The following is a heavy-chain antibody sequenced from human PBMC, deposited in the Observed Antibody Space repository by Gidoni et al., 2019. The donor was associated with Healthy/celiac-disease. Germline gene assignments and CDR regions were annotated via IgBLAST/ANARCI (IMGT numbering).Heavy chain of an antibody. V-gene: IGHV3-30*18. CDR2: ISYDGSNK. J-gene: IGHJ4*02. D-gene: IGHD4-17*01. CDR1: GFTFSSYG. CDR3: AKDAFIGDYGDYGGFDY. Sequence: QVQLVESGGGVVQPGRSLRLSCAASGFTFSSYGMHWVRQAPGKGLEWVAVISYDGSNKYYADSVKGRFTISRDNSKNTLYLQMNSLRAEDTAVYYCAKDAFIGDYGDYGGFDYWGQGTLVTVSS.